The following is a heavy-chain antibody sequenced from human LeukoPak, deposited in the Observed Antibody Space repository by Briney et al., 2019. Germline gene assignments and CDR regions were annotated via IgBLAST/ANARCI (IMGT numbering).Heavy chain of an antibody. J-gene: IGHJ6*03. CDR1: GYSISSGYY. V-gene: IGHV4-38-2*02. CDR2: IYHSGST. CDR3: ARVAAMAEGYYYYYMDV. Sequence: SETLSLTCTVSGYSISSGYYRGWIRQPPGKGLEWIGSIYHSGSTYYNPSLKSRVTISVDTSKNQFSLKLSSVTAADTAVYYCARVAAMAEGYYYYYMDVWGKGTTVTVSS. D-gene: IGHD5-18*01.